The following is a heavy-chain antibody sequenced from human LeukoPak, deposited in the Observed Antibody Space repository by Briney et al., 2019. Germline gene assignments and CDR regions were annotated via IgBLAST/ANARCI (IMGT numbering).Heavy chain of an antibody. D-gene: IGHD2-21*02. Sequence: SETLSLTCTVSGGSISSYYWSWIRQPAGKGLEWIGRIYTSGSTNYNPSLESRVTIDTSRNQVSLRLSSVTAADTAVYYCVRRVVVTATTLDAFDIWGLGTMVTVSS. CDR2: IYTSGST. J-gene: IGHJ3*02. CDR1: GGSISSYY. V-gene: IGHV4-4*07. CDR3: VRRVVVTATTLDAFDI.